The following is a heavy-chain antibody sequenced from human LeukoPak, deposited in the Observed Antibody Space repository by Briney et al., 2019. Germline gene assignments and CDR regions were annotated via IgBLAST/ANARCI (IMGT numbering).Heavy chain of an antibody. J-gene: IGHJ4*02. CDR2: IKQDGSEK. D-gene: IGHD5-18*01. CDR1: GFTFSSYW. Sequence: GGSLRLSCAASGFTFSSYWMSWVRQAPGKGLEWVANIKQDGSEKYYVDSVKGRFTISRDNAKNSLYLQMNSLRAEDTAVYYCARDREGDTAMFLYFDYWGQGTLVTVSS. V-gene: IGHV3-7*01. CDR3: ARDREGDTAMFLYFDY.